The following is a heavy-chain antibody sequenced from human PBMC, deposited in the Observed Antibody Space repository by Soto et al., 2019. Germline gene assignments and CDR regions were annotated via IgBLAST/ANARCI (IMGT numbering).Heavy chain of an antibody. Sequence: PSVPMPLTSTVAGGNISNGNYYWSWIKKHPGKGLEWIGYIYYSGSTSYNPSLKSRVTISVDTSKNHFSLKLSSVTAADTAVYYCARVFSDSSSFFDPWGQGTLVTVSS. V-gene: IGHV4-31*03. D-gene: IGHD6-13*01. CDR2: IYYSGST. CDR1: GGNISNGNYY. CDR3: ARVFSDSSSFFDP. J-gene: IGHJ5*02.